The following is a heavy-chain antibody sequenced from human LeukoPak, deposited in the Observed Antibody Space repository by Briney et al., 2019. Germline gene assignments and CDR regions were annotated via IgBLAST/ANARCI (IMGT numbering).Heavy chain of an antibody. CDR2: ISGSGDDT. CDR3: AKPHYSGSGSHSREAY. D-gene: IGHD3-10*01. CDR1: GFTFSNYA. V-gene: IGHV3-23*01. J-gene: IGHJ4*02. Sequence: GGSLRLSCAASGFTFSNYAMTWGRQAPGKGLECVSAISGSGDDTYYADSVKGRFTISRDNSKITVYLQMSSLRDEDKDVYYCAKPHYSGSGSHSREAYWGQGTLVTVSS.